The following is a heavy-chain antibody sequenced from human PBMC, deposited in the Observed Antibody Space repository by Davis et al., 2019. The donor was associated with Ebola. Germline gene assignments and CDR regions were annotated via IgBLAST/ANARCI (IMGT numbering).Heavy chain of an antibody. J-gene: IGHJ4*02. V-gene: IGHV3-30-3*01. D-gene: IGHD1-1*01. CDR1: GFTFSSYA. CDR3: TSCRGLWGYNWNDPYYFDY. Sequence: GESLKISCAASGFTFSSYAMYWVRQAPGKGLEWVAVISYDGSNKYYADSVKGRFTISRDNSKNTLYLQMNSLRAEDTAVYYCTSCRGLWGYNWNDPYYFDYWGQGTLVTVSS. CDR2: ISYDGSNK.